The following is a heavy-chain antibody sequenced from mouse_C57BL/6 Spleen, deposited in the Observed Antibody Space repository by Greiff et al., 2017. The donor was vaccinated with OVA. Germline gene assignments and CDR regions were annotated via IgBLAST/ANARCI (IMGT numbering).Heavy chain of an antibody. D-gene: IGHD4-1*01. Sequence: EVQLVESGGGLVKPGGSLKLSCAASGFTFSDYGMHWVRQAPEKGLEWVAYISSGSSTIYYADTVKGRFTISRDNAKNTLFLQMTSLRSEDTAMYYCAKTGTGAYWGQGTLVTVSA. V-gene: IGHV5-17*01. CDR1: GFTFSDYG. CDR3: AKTGTGAY. CDR2: ISSGSSTI. J-gene: IGHJ3*01.